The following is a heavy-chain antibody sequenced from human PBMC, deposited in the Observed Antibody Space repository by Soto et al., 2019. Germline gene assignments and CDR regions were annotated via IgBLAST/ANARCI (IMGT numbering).Heavy chain of an antibody. J-gene: IGHJ4*02. CDR1: GMTFSNLR. Sequence: EVQLVESGGGLVQPGGSLRLSCAAPGMTFSNLRMHWVRQAPGKGLVWVSLISRDGSNTDYADSVKGRFTISRDNAKETLYLQMTSLRVEDTAIYYGTTLGGEPPHRDYWGQGTLVIVSS. CDR2: ISRDGSNT. V-gene: IGHV3-74*01. CDR3: TTLGGEPPHRDY. D-gene: IGHD3-16*01.